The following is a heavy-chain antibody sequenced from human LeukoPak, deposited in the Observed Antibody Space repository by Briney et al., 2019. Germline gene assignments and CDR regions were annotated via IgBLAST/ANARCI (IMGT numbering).Heavy chain of an antibody. J-gene: IGHJ4*02. CDR1: GGTFSSYA. CDR2: IIPIFGTA. V-gene: IGHV1-69*05. CDR3: ARHFWSGYYRDY. Sequence: ASVKVSCKASGGTFSSYAISWVRQAPGQGLEWMGGIIPIFGTANYAQKFQGRVTITTDESTSTAYMELSSLRSEDTAVHYCARHFWSGYYRDYWGQGTLVTVSS. D-gene: IGHD3-3*02.